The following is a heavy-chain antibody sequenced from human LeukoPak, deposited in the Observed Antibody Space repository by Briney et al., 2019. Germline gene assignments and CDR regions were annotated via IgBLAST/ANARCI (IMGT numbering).Heavy chain of an antibody. Sequence: GGSLRLSGAASGFTVSSNYMSWVRQAPGKGLEWVSVIYSGGSTYYADSVKGRFTISRDNSKNTLYLQMNSLRAEDTAVYYCAREKLATYYYYGMDVWGQGTTVTVSS. V-gene: IGHV3-66*01. J-gene: IGHJ6*02. D-gene: IGHD6-6*01. CDR1: GFTVSSNY. CDR3: AREKLATYYYYGMDV. CDR2: IYSGGST.